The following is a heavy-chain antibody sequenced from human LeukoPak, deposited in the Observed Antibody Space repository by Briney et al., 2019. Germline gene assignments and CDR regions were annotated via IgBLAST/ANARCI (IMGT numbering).Heavy chain of an antibody. CDR2: ISSSSSYI. V-gene: IGHV3-21*01. CDR3: ARVMIVVASIAFDI. D-gene: IGHD3-22*01. CDR1: GFTFSSYS. Sequence: NPGGSLRLSCAASGFTFSSYSMNWVRQAPGKGLEWVSSISSSSSYIYYADSVKGRFTISRDNAKSSLYLQMNSLRAEGTAVYYCARVMIVVASIAFDIWGQGTMVTVSS. J-gene: IGHJ3*02.